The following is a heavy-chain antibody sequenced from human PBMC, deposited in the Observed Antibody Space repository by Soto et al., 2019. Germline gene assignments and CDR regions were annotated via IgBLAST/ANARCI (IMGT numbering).Heavy chain of an antibody. J-gene: IGHJ4*02. D-gene: IGHD5-18*01. V-gene: IGHV3-21*01. CDR3: ARGPDVDTAMVLRLFDY. CDR2: ISSSSSYI. CDR1: GFTFSSYS. Sequence: GGSLRLSCAASGFTFSSYSMNWVRQAPGKGLEWVSSISSSSSYIYYADSVKGRFTISRDNAKNSLYLQMNSLRAEDTAVYYCARGPDVDTAMVLRLFDYWGQGTLVTVSS.